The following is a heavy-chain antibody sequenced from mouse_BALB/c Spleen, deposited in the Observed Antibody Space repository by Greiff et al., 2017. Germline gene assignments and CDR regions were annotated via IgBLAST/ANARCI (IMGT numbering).Heavy chain of an antibody. CDR1: GYTFTDYN. V-gene: IGHV1S29*02. J-gene: IGHJ4*01. Sequence: EVQLQQSGPELVKPGASVKISCKASGYTFTDYNMHWVKQSHGKSLEWIGYIYPYNGGTGYNQKFKSKATLTVDNSSSTAYMELRSLTSEDSAVYYCARDYYRYDGYAMDYWGQGTSVTVSS. CDR3: ARDYYRYDGYAMDY. CDR2: IYPYNGGT. D-gene: IGHD2-14*01.